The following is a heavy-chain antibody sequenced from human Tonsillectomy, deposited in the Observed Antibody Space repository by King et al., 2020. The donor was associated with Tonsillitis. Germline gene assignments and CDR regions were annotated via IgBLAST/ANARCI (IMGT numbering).Heavy chain of an antibody. V-gene: IGHV3-21*01. CDR3: AREAFRYDILTGFYGMDV. Sequence: DVQLVESGGGLVEPGGSLRLSCAASGFTFRSYSMNWVRQAPGKGLEWVSSITSRSNYINYADSVKGRFTISRDNAKNSLYLQMNSLRAEDTAVYYCAREAFRYDILTGFYGMDVWGQGTTVTVSS. D-gene: IGHD3-9*01. CDR1: GFTFRSYS. CDR2: ITSRSNYI. J-gene: IGHJ6*02.